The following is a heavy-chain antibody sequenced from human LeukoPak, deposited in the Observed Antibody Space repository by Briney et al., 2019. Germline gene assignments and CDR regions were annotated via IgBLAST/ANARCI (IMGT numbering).Heavy chain of an antibody. V-gene: IGHV3-23*01. CDR2: ISGSVVST. Sequence: PGGSLRLSCAASGFAFRTSVMSWVRQAPGKGLEWVSAISGSVVSTYYADSVKGRFTISRDNSKNTVYLQMNSLRAEDTGVYYCAKDPPIAAAGTRYNWFDPWGQGTLVTVSS. J-gene: IGHJ5*02. CDR1: GFAFRTSV. D-gene: IGHD6-13*01. CDR3: AKDPPIAAAGTRYNWFDP.